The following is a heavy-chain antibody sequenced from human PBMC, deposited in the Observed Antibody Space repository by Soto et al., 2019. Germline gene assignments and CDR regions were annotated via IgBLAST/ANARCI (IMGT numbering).Heavy chain of an antibody. CDR3: AFRFKYYYDSSGSGQGAFDI. CDR1: GGSFSGYY. Sequence: SETLSLTCAVYGGSFSGYYWSWIRQPPGKGLEWIGEINHSGSTNYNPSLKSRVTISVDTSKNQFSLKLSSVTAADTAVYYCAFRFKYYYDSSGSGQGAFDIWGQGTMVTVSS. D-gene: IGHD3-22*01. CDR2: INHSGST. J-gene: IGHJ3*02. V-gene: IGHV4-34*01.